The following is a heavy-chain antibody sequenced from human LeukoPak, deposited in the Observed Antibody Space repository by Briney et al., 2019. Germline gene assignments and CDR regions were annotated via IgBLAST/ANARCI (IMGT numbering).Heavy chain of an antibody. V-gene: IGHV4-59*01. CDR3: ARGNGGYAVY. J-gene: IGHJ4*02. CDR2: IYYSGST. CDR1: GGSISSYY. Sequence: SETLSLTCTFSGGSISSYYWSWIRQPPGKGLEWIGYIYYSGSTNYNPSLKSRVTISVDTSKNQCSLKLSSVTAAYTAIFYCARGNGGYAVYWGQGTLVTVSS. D-gene: IGHD5-12*01.